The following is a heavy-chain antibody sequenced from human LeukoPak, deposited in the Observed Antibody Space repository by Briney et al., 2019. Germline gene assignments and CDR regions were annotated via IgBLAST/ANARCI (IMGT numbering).Heavy chain of an antibody. V-gene: IGHV4-34*01. J-gene: IGHJ4*02. CDR3: ARGHGYFDY. Sequence: SETLSLTCAVYGGSFSGYYWSWIRQPPGKGLEWIGEINHSGSTNYNPSLKSRVTISVDTSKNQFSLKLSSVTAADTAVYYCARGHGYFDYWGQGTLVTVSS. CDR1: GGSFSGYY. CDR2: INHSGST.